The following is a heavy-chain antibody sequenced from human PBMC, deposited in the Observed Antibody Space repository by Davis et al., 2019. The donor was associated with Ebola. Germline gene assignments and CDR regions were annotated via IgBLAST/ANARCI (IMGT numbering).Heavy chain of an antibody. V-gene: IGHV4-34*01. Sequence: ESLKISCVASGFTFSSYSFNWVRQPPGKGLEWIGEINHSGSTNYNPSLKSRVTISVDTSKNQFSLKLSPVTAADTAVYYCARGSEIYYYYGMDVWGQGTTVTVSS. J-gene: IGHJ6*02. CDR1: GFTFSSYS. CDR2: INHSGST. CDR3: ARGSEIYYYYGMDV.